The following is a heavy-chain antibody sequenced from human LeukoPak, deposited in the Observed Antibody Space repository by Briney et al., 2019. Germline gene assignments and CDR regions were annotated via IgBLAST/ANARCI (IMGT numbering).Heavy chain of an antibody. J-gene: IGHJ4*02. CDR3: AKRGSTTYHFDS. D-gene: IGHD2-2*01. CDR1: GFTFSNFA. V-gene: IGHV3-23*01. CDR2: ISGNGVGT. Sequence: GGSLRLSCAASGFTFSNFAMRWVRQAPGKGLEWVSSISGNGVGTYYADSVKGRFTISRDNSKNSLNLQMNSLRVEDTAVYYCAKRGSTTYHFDSWGQGTLVTVST.